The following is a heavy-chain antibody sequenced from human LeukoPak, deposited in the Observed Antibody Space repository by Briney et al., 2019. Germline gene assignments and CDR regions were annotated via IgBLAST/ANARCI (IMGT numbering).Heavy chain of an antibody. CDR2: ISYDGGDK. J-gene: IGHJ4*02. D-gene: IGHD3-22*01. CDR1: GFSFNNYA. V-gene: IGHV3-30*18. CDR3: AKSATMIVGRYYFDY. Sequence: TGGSLRLSCAASGFSFNNYAMYWVRQAPGKGLEWVALISYDGGDKYYAESMKGRFTIPRDNAKNSLYLQMNSLRAEDTALYYCAKSATMIVGRYYFDYWGQGTLVTVSS.